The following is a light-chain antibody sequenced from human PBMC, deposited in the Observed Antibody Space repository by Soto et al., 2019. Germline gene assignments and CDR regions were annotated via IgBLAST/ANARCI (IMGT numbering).Light chain of an antibody. CDR1: QDIKNY. CDR2: EAS. CDR3: QQCADFIT. V-gene: IGKV1-33*01. J-gene: IGKJ4*01. Sequence: DIQMTQSPSSLSASVGDRVTITCQASQDIKNYLNWYQQKPGKAPKLLIYEASNLETGVPSRFSGSGSGRSFTFSSSSLQPEDIAPYYWQQCADFITFGGGTRIEIK.